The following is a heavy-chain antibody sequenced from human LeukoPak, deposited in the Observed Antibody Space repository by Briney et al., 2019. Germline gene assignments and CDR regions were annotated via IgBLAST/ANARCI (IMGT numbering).Heavy chain of an antibody. V-gene: IGHV5-51*01. D-gene: IGHD6-25*01. Sequence: GESLKIFCKASGYRFTSYWIGWVRQMPGKGLEWMGVIHPGEYERRYSPSFEGQVTISADRSISTAYMQWSSLKASDTAMYYCARRTDSGWKWFDPWGQGTLVTVSS. CDR3: ARRTDSGWKWFDP. J-gene: IGHJ5*02. CDR2: IHPGEYER. CDR1: GYRFTSYW.